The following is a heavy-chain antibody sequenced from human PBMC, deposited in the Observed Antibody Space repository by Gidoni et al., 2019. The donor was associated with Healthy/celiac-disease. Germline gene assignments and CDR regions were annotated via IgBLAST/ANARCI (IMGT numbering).Heavy chain of an antibody. V-gene: IGHV4-59*01. Sequence: QVQLQESGPGLVKPSETLSLTCTVSGRSISSYYWSWIRQPPGKGLEWIGYIYYSGSTNYNPSLKSRVTISVDTSKNQFSLKLSSVTAADTAVYYCARVNRGSGWLWYFDLWGRGTLVTVSS. CDR2: IYYSGST. J-gene: IGHJ2*01. D-gene: IGHD6-19*01. CDR3: ARVNRGSGWLWYFDL. CDR1: GRSISSYY.